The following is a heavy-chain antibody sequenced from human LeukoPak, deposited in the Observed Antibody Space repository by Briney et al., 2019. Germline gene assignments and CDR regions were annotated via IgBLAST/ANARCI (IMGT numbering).Heavy chain of an antibody. CDR3: ARDGGGGDIVVVPAAPGDY. CDR1: GFTFSSYA. D-gene: IGHD2-2*01. V-gene: IGHV3-30-3*01. CDR2: ISYDGSNK. J-gene: IGHJ4*02. Sequence: GGSLRLSCAASGFTFSSYAMHWVRQAPGKGLEWVAVISYDGSNKYYADSVKGRFTISRDNSKNTLYLQMNSLRAEDTAVYYCARDGGGGDIVVVPAAPGDYWGQGTLVTVSS.